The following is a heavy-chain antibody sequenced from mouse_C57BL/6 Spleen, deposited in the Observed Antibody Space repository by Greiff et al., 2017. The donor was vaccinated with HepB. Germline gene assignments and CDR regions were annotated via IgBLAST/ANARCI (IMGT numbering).Heavy chain of an antibody. CDR1: GFTFSSYT. D-gene: IGHD2-1*01. CDR3: SRPIYYGNTYYFDY. CDR2: ISGGGGNT. Sequence: EVQGVESGGGLVKPGGSLKLSCAASGFTFSSYTMSWVRQTPEKRLEWVATISGGGGNTYYPDSVKGRFTISRDNAKNTLYLQMSSLRSEDTALYYCSRPIYYGNTYYFDYWGQGTTLTVSS. V-gene: IGHV5-9*01. J-gene: IGHJ2*01.